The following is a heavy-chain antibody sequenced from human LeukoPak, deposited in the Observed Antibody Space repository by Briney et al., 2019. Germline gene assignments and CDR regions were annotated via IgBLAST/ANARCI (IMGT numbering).Heavy chain of an antibody. Sequence: PSETLSLTCTVSGGSVNSNSYYSGWIRRPPGGGLEWIGNIYYGGSTFYNPTLTSRVTISADTSRNQFSLRLNSVTVADTAVYYCARQESSYYYYYMDVWGKGTTVIVSS. J-gene: IGHJ6*03. CDR2: IYYGGST. D-gene: IGHD3-16*02. CDR1: GGSVNSNSYY. V-gene: IGHV4-39*01. CDR3: ARQESSYYYYYMDV.